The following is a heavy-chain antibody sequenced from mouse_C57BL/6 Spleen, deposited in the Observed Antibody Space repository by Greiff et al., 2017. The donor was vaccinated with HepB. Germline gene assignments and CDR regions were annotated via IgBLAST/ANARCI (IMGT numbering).Heavy chain of an antibody. J-gene: IGHJ3*01. CDR3: ARESPIYYGNYEAWFAY. D-gene: IGHD2-1*01. Sequence: EVKLVESGPGLVKPSQSLSLTCSVTGYSITSGYYWNWIRQFPGNKLEWMGYISYDGSNNYNPSLKNRISITRDTSKNQFFLKLNSVTTEDTATYYCARESPIYYGNYEAWFAYWGQGTLVTVSA. CDR1: GYSITSGYY. V-gene: IGHV3-6*01. CDR2: ISYDGSN.